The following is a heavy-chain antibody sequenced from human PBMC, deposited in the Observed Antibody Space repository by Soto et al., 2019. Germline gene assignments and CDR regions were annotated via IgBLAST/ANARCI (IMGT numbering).Heavy chain of an antibody. CDR2: LTDNGDTT. D-gene: IGHD4-17*01. Sequence: QLLESGGALVQPGGSLRISCAASGFIFGTYAMSCVRQAPGKGLQWVSTLTDNGDTTYYADSVKGRFSISRDNSKNTLYLQVNSLRAEDTAVYYCAREMHNGAKYYYYAMDVWGRGTAVTVSS. CDR3: AREMHNGAKYYYYAMDV. J-gene: IGHJ6*02. CDR1: GFIFGTYA. V-gene: IGHV3-23*01.